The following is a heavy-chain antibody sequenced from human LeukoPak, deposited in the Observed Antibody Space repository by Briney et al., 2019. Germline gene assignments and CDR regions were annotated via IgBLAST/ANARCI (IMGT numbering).Heavy chain of an antibody. V-gene: IGHV3-53*01. J-gene: IGHJ4*02. Sequence: GGSLRLSCAASGFTVSSNYMSWVRQAPGKGLEWVSVIYSGGSTYYADSVKGRFTTPRDISKNTLYLQMNSLRAEDTAVYYCASPYDILTGWGQGTLVTVSS. CDR1: GFTVSSNY. CDR2: IYSGGST. D-gene: IGHD3-9*01. CDR3: ASPYDILTG.